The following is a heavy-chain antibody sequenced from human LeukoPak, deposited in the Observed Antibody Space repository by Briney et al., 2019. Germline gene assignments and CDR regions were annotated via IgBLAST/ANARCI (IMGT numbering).Heavy chain of an antibody. CDR2: INPNSGRT. J-gene: IGHJ4*02. D-gene: IGHD3-22*01. CDR1: GYTFTRYY. CDR3: ARGTYYDSSAYSGVRVFDY. V-gene: IGHV1-2*02. Sequence: ASVNVSCKTSGYTFTRYYMHWVRQAPGQGLEWMGWINPNSGRTNYAQKCQGRVTMTGDTSISTAYTELTRLTSDETAVYYCARGTYYDSSAYSGVRVFDYWGQGTRVTGSS.